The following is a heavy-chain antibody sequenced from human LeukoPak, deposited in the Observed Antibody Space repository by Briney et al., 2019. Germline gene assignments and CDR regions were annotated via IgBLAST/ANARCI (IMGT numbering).Heavy chain of an antibody. D-gene: IGHD2-15*01. CDR1: GYTFTSYS. CDR3: ARDGAYCSGGSCDSTGPRFKSSEFDY. Sequence: GASVKVSCKASGYTFTSYSMSWVRQAPGQGLEWMGWINPNSGGTNYAQKFQGRVTMTRDTSISTAYMELSRLRSDDTAVYYCARDGAYCSGGSCDSTGPRFKSSEFDYWGQGTLVTVSS. V-gene: IGHV1-2*02. J-gene: IGHJ4*02. CDR2: INPNSGGT.